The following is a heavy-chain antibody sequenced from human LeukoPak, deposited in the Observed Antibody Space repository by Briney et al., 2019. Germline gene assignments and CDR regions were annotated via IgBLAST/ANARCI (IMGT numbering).Heavy chain of an antibody. V-gene: IGHV4-34*01. CDR3: AREYSSSLDY. D-gene: IGHD6-6*01. J-gene: IGHJ4*02. CDR2: INHSGST. CDR1: GGSFSGYY. Sequence: PSETLSLTCAVYGGSFSGYYWSWIRQPPGKGLEWIGEINHSGSTNYKPSLKSRVTISVDTSKNQFSLKLSSVTAADTAVYYCAREYSSSLDYWGQGTLVTVSS.